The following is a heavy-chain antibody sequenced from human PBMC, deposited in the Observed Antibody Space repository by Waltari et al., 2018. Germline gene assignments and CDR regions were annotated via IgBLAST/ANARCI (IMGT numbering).Heavy chain of an antibody. Sequence: EVQLVQSGAEVKKPGATVKISCKVSGYTFTDYYMHWVQQAPGKGLEWMGLVDTKYGETIYAGKFQGRVTITADTSTDTAYMELSSLRSEDTAGYYCATGGRGSGWFQADYWGQGTLVTVSS. J-gene: IGHJ4*02. CDR3: ATGGRGSGWFQADY. CDR1: GYTFTDYY. CDR2: VDTKYGET. D-gene: IGHD6-19*01. V-gene: IGHV1-69-2*01.